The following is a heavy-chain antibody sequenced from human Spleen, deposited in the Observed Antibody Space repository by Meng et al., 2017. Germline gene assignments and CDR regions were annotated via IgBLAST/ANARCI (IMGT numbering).Heavy chain of an antibody. V-gene: IGHV4-34*01. Sequence: QVQLQQWGAGLLKPSEPLSLTFVVSVGSFSDSYWSWIRQPPGKGLEWIGEINHSGSTNYNPSLESRATISVDTSQNNLSLKLSSVTAADSAVYYCARGPTTMAHDFDYWGQGTLVTVSS. J-gene: IGHJ4*02. D-gene: IGHD4-11*01. CDR1: VGSFSDSY. CDR3: ARGPTTMAHDFDY. CDR2: INHSGST.